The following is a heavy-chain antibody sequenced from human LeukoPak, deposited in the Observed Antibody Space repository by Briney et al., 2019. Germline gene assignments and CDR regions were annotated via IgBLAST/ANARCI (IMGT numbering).Heavy chain of an antibody. Sequence: GGSLRLSCAASRFAFRTYGMNWVRPVPGKGREWDSYIRTSGGTICKAHSVKGRYNISRDNAKNSLYVQRNSLRAEETAVYYCARESRAGYDDVWESYRYTGLDYWGQGALVTVSS. CDR1: RFAFRTYG. CDR2: IRTSGGTI. V-gene: IGHV3-48*03. CDR3: ARESRAGYDDVWESYRYTGLDY. D-gene: IGHD3-16*02. J-gene: IGHJ4*02.